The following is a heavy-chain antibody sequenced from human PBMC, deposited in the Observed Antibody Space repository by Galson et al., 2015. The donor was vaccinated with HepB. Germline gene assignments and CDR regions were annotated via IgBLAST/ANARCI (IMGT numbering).Heavy chain of an antibody. J-gene: IGHJ3*02. D-gene: IGHD3-3*01. Sequence: SLRLSCAASGFTFSTYEMNWVRQAPGKGLEWVSYITHSGATIYYADSVKGRFTISRDNAKNSLYLQMNSLRVEDTAVYYCASGADNRAREIFGAFDIWGQGTRVTVSS. CDR3: ASGADNRAREIFGAFDI. CDR2: ITHSGATI. CDR1: GFTFSTYE. V-gene: IGHV3-48*03.